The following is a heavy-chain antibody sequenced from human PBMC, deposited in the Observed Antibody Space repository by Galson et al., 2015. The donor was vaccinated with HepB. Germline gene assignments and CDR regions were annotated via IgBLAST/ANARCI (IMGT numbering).Heavy chain of an antibody. CDR1: GFTFSSYS. J-gene: IGHJ6*02. Sequence: SLRLSCAASGFTFSSYSMNWVRQAPGKGLEWVSYISSSGSTIFYADSVKGRFTVSRDNAKNSLYLQMNSLRDEDTAVYYCARDKAASAYYYDMDVWGQGTTVTVSS. D-gene: IGHD6-13*01. V-gene: IGHV3-48*02. CDR3: ARDKAASAYYYDMDV. CDR2: ISSSGSTI.